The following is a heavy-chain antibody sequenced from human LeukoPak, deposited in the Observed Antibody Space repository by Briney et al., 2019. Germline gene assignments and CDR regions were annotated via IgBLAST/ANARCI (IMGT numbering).Heavy chain of an antibody. J-gene: IGHJ3*02. Sequence: TGGSLRLSCAASGFTFSSYAMSWVRQAPGKGLEWVSAISGSGGSTYYADSVKGRFAISRDTSNHTLFLQMNSLRAEDTAVYYCTKILRDMSTGDAFDIWGQGTMVTVSS. CDR3: TKILRDMSTGDAFDI. D-gene: IGHD5/OR15-5a*01. CDR2: ISGSGGST. V-gene: IGHV3-23*01. CDR1: GFTFSSYA.